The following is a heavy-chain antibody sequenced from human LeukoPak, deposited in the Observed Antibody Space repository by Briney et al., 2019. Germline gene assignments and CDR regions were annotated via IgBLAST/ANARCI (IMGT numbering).Heavy chain of an antibody. CDR1: GGSISNYY. V-gene: IGHV4-59*01. CDR3: ARGTDTGYPRIDY. D-gene: IGHD3-9*01. Sequence: SETLSLTCTVSGGSISNYYWSWIRQPPGKGLEWIGYIYYSGSTNYNPSLKSRVTISIDTSKNQFSLNLSSVTAADTAVYYCARGTDTGYPRIDYWGQGTLVTVSS. J-gene: IGHJ4*02. CDR2: IYYSGST.